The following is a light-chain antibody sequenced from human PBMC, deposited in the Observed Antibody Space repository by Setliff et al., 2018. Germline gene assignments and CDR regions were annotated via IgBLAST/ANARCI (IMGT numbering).Light chain of an antibody. J-gene: IGLJ1*01. CDR3: LSYAGSGTYV. CDR2: QVN. Sequence: ALTQPASVSGSPGQSITISCTGSSSDVETYNIVSWYQQHPGKAPKILIYQVNQRPSGVSDRFSGSKSGNTTSLTISGLQAEDEADYYCLSYAGSGTYVFGSGTKVTVL. V-gene: IGLV2-23*02. CDR1: SSDVETYNI.